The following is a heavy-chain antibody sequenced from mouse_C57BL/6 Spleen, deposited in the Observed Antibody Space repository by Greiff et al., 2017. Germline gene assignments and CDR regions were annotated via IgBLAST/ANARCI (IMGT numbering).Heavy chain of an antibody. CDR1: GFTFTDYY. CDR2: IRNKANGYTT. J-gene: IGHJ1*03. CDR3: AIYLDV. Sequence: DVQLVESGGGLVQPGGSLSLSCAASGFTFTDYYMSWVRQPPGQALEWLGFIRNKANGYTTEYSASVKGRFTISRDNSQSILYLQMNALRAEDSATYFCAIYLDVWGTGTTVTVSS. V-gene: IGHV7-3*01.